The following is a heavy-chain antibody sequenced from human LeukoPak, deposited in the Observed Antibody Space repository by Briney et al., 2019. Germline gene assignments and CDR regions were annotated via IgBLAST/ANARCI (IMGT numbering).Heavy chain of an antibody. CDR3: ARDGHRMYYYGGSDYHFDY. D-gene: IGHD3-22*01. V-gene: IGHV1-18*01. CDR2: ISAYNGNT. Sequence: ASVKVSCEASGYTFTIYGISWVRQAPGQGLEWMGWISAYNGNTNYAQKLQGRVTMTTDTSTSTAYMELRSLRSDDTALYYCARDGHRMYYYGGSDYHFDYWGQGTLVTVSS. CDR1: GYTFTIYG. J-gene: IGHJ4*02.